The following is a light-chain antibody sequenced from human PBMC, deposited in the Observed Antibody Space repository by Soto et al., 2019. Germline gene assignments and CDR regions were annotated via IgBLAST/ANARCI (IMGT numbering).Light chain of an antibody. J-gene: IGKJ3*01. CDR1: QSVSSSY. Sequence: EIVLTQSPGTLSLSPGERATLSCRASQSVSSSYLAWYQQKPGQAPRLLTYDASSRAPGIPDRFSGSGSGTDFPLTISRLEPEDFAVYYCQQYGSSPITFGPGTKVDIK. CDR2: DAS. V-gene: IGKV3-20*01. CDR3: QQYGSSPIT.